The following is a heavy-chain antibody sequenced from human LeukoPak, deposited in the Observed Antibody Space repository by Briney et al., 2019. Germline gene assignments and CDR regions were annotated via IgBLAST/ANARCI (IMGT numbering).Heavy chain of an antibody. Sequence: SETLSLTCTVSGGSPSSYYWRWIRHPPGKGLEWIGYTYTSVSNNYNPSLKRRVTISVETSKNQCSLKLSSVPAADTVVYCSARHAHDSSMLVWGKETLVTVSS. D-gene: IGHD4-11*01. CDR1: GGSPSSYY. CDR2: TYTSVSN. V-gene: IGHV4-4*09. CDR3: ARHAHDSSMLV. J-gene: IGHJ4*02.